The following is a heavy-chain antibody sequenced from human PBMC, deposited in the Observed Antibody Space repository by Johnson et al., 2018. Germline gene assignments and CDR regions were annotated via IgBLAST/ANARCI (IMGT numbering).Heavy chain of an antibody. V-gene: IGHV1-8*01. J-gene: IGHJ1*01. Sequence: QVQLVQSGAEVKKPGASVKVSCWASGYTFTSYDITWVRHATGQGLEWMGWMNPNIGNTGYAQSFQGRVTMTRNTSISTAYMELSRLRSGDTAIYYRGRFGAFCGGDCSSFQHWGQGTLVTVST. CDR1: GYTFTSYD. CDR3: GRFGAFCGGDCSSFQH. D-gene: IGHD2-21*02. CDR2: MNPNIGNT.